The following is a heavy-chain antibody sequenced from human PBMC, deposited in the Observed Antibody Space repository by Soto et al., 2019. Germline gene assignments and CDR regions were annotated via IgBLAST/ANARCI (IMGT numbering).Heavy chain of an antibody. D-gene: IGHD5-18*01. CDR1: GGSISSSNW. J-gene: IGHJ6*02. Sequence: QVQLQESGPGLVKPSGTLSVTCAVSGGSISSSNWWNWVRQPPGKGLEWIGEIYHSGSTNYNPSLRSRVTISLDKSKNQFSLRVKSGTAADTAEYYCARAWPSVDSYGSGVMDVWGQGTTVTVSS. CDR3: ARAWPSVDSYGSGVMDV. V-gene: IGHV4-4*02. CDR2: IYHSGST.